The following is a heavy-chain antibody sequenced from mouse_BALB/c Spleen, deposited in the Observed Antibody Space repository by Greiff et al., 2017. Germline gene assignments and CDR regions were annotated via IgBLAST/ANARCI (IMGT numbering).Heavy chain of an antibody. CDR1: GFNIKDYY. J-gene: IGHJ3*01. D-gene: IGHD3-1*01. Sequence: EVKLMESGAELVRPGALVKLSCKASGFNIKDYYMHWVKQRPEQGLEWIGWIDPENGNTIYDPKFQGKASITADTSSNTAYLQLSSLTSEDTAVYYCARGSSGYVWFAYWGQGTLVTVSA. CDR2: IDPENGNT. CDR3: ARGSSGYVWFAY. V-gene: IGHV14-1*02.